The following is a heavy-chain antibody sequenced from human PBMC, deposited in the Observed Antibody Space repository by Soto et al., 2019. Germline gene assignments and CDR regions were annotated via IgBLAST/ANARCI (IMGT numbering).Heavy chain of an antibody. V-gene: IGHV4-30-4*01. CDR1: GGSISSGDYY. Sequence: SETLSLTCTVSGGSISSGDYYWSWIRQPPGKGLEWIGYIYYSGSTYYNPSLKSRVTISVDTSKNQFSLKLSSVTAADTAVYYCARAHSSGSLYYFDYWGQGTLGTVSA. CDR2: IYYSGST. CDR3: ARAHSSGSLYYFDY. J-gene: IGHJ4*02. D-gene: IGHD3-22*01.